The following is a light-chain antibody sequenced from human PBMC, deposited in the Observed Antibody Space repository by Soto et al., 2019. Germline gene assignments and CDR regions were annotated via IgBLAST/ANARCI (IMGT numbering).Light chain of an antibody. CDR1: QDIRKY. V-gene: IGKV1-33*01. J-gene: IGKJ1*01. CDR2: DAS. CDR3: QQYDNLPWT. Sequence: DIPMTQSPSSLSASVGDRVTITCQASQDIRKYLNWYQQKPGKAPKLLIYDASNLETGVPSRFSGSGSGTDYTFTISSLQPEDIATYYCQQYDNLPWTFGQGTKVEIK.